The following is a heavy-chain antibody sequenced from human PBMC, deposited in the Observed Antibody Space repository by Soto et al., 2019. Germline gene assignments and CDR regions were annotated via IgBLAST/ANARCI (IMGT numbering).Heavy chain of an antibody. CDR1: AGSISSGCYY. J-gene: IGHJ3*02. D-gene: IGHD6-13*01. V-gene: IGHV4-31*03. Sequence: SQTLSLTCTVSAGSISSGCYYWSWLRQHRGKGLEWIGYIYYSGSTYYNPSLKSRVTISVDTSKNQFSLKLSSVTAADTAVYYCARVLSSSWKGDAFDIWGQGTMVTVSS. CDR2: IYYSGST. CDR3: ARVLSSSWKGDAFDI.